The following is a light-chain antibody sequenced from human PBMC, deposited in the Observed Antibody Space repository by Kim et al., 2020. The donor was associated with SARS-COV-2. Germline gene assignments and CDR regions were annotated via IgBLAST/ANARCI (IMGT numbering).Light chain of an antibody. CDR1: SSDIGEYNY. V-gene: IGLV2-8*01. J-gene: IGLJ2*01. Sequence: SVTISCKGTSSDIGEYNYVSWYQQQPGEAPKLMIFEVSQRPSGVPGRLSGSKSGNTASLTVSGLQAEDEADYYCSSYAGTNNRVVFGGGTQLTVL. CDR2: EVS. CDR3: SSYAGTNNRVV.